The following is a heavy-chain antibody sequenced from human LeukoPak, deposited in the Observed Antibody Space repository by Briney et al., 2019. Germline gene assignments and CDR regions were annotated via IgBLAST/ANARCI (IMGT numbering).Heavy chain of an antibody. CDR3: AKVETSGGANCYALDY. D-gene: IGHD2-2*01. Sequence: PGGSLRLSCAAAGFTLSSYAMTCVRQAPYKGLNWVSAISGSDGSTYYADSVKGRFTISRDDSQNTLYLQMNSLSAEDTAVYYCAKVETSGGANCYALDYWGQGTLVTVSS. V-gene: IGHV3-23*01. CDR2: ISGSDGST. J-gene: IGHJ4*02. CDR1: GFTLSSYA.